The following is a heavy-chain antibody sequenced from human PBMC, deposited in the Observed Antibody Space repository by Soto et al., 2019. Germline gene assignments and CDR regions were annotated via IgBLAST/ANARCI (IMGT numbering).Heavy chain of an antibody. D-gene: IGHD5-12*01. Sequence: GESLKISCKGSGYSFTTYWITWVRQMPGKGLEWMGRIDPSDSYTNYSPSFQGHVTISADKSISTAYLQWSSLKASDTAMCYCARKVMAARWADAFDIWGQGTMVTVSS. V-gene: IGHV5-10-1*01. J-gene: IGHJ3*02. CDR1: GYSFTTYW. CDR3: ARKVMAARWADAFDI. CDR2: IDPSDSYT.